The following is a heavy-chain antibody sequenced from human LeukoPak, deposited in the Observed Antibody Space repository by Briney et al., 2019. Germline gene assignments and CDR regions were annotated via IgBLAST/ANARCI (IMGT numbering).Heavy chain of an antibody. CDR1: GFTFSSYA. Sequence: PGGSLRLSGAASGFTFSSYAMSWVRQAPGKGLEWVSAISGSGGSTYYADSVKGRFTISRDNSKNTLYLQMNSLRAEDTAVYYCAKITGYVPGLIDYWGQGTLVTVSS. CDR3: AKITGYVPGLIDY. D-gene: IGHD5-12*01. V-gene: IGHV3-23*01. J-gene: IGHJ4*02. CDR2: ISGSGGST.